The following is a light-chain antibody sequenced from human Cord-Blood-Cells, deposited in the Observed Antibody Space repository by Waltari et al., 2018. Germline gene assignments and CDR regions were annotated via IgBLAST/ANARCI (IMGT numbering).Light chain of an antibody. CDR2: DAS. J-gene: IGKJ4*01. V-gene: IGKV3-11*01. CDR3: QQRSNWPPLT. Sequence: EIVLTQSPATLSLSPGERPTLSSRASQSVSSYLAWYQQKPGQAPRLLIYDASNRAAGIPARFSGSGSGTDFTLTISSLEPEDLAVYYCQQRSNWPPLTFGGGTKVEIK. CDR1: QSVSSY.